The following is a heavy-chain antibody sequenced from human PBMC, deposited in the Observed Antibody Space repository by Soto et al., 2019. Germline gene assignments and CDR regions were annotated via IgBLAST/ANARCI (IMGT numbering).Heavy chain of an antibody. V-gene: IGHV3-30-3*02. CDR2: ISYDGSNK. Sequence: QPGGSLRLSCAASGFTFRIYAMHWARQAPGKGLEWVAVISYDGSNKYYADPVKGRFTISRDNSKNTLYLQMNSLRAEDTAVYYCAKDSRYSYGYNFDYWGQGTLVTVSS. D-gene: IGHD5-18*01. CDR3: AKDSRYSYGYNFDY. J-gene: IGHJ4*02. CDR1: GFTFRIYA.